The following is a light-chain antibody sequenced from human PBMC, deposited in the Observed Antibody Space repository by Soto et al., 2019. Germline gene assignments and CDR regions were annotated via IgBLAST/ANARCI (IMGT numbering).Light chain of an antibody. Sequence: EIVLTQSPATLSLSPGERATLSCRASQSISSNYSAWYQQKPGQFPRLLIYGASNRATGIPDRFSGSGSGTDFTLTISRLEPEDFAVYYCQQYGSSGTFGQGTKVDI. CDR3: QQYGSSGT. CDR2: GAS. V-gene: IGKV3-20*01. J-gene: IGKJ1*01. CDR1: QSISSNY.